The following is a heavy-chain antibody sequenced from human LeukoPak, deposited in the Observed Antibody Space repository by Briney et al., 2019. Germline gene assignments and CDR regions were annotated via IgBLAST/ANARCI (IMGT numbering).Heavy chain of an antibody. CDR2: ISYDGSNK. V-gene: IGHV3-30-3*01. Sequence: GGSLRLSCAASGFTFSSYAMHWVRQAPGKGLEWVAVISYDGSNKYYADSVKGRFTISRDNSKNTLYLQMNSLRAEDTAVYYCARDMSGGYSYGYWGQGTLVTVSS. CDR1: GFTFSSYA. J-gene: IGHJ4*02. D-gene: IGHD5-18*01. CDR3: ARDMSGGYSYGY.